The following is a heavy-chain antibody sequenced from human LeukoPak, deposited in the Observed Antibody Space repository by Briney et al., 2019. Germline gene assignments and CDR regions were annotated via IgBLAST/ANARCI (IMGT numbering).Heavy chain of an antibody. Sequence: SETLSLTCTVSGGSISSGSYYWSWIRQPPGKGLEWIGYIYYSGSTNYNPSLKSRVTISVDTSKNQFSLKLSSVTAADTAVYYCARDVVHYGSYYYYMDVWGKGTTVTVSS. V-gene: IGHV4-61*01. CDR3: ARDVVHYGSYYYYMDV. CDR2: IYYSGST. J-gene: IGHJ6*03. CDR1: GGSISSGSYY. D-gene: IGHD4-17*01.